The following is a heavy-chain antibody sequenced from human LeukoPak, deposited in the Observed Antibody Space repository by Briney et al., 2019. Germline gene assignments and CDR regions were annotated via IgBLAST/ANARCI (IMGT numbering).Heavy chain of an antibody. CDR1: GFRFSGYA. Sequence: GGSLRLSCAGSGFRFSGYAMSWVRQAPGKGLDWVSTISGSGDTTYYADSVKGRFAISRDNAKNTLDLQMNSLTAEDTAVYYCAKGSAYYDLYYTVVCGKGTTVTVSS. CDR3: AKGSAYYDLYYTVV. V-gene: IGHV3-23*01. J-gene: IGHJ6*03. CDR2: ISGSGDTT.